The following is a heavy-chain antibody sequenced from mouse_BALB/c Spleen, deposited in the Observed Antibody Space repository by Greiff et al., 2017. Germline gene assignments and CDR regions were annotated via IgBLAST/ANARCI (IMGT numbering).Heavy chain of an antibody. J-gene: IGHJ3*01. CDR2: INPYNDGT. CDR3: ARPSYYDYDGFAY. Sequence: VQLQQSGPELVKPGASVKMSCKASGYTFTSYVMHWVKQKPGQGLEWIGYINPYNDGTKYNEKFKGKATLTSDNSSSTAYMELSSLTSEDSAVYYCARPSYYDYDGFAYWGQGTLVTVSA. CDR1: GYTFTSYV. D-gene: IGHD2-4*01. V-gene: IGHV1-14*01.